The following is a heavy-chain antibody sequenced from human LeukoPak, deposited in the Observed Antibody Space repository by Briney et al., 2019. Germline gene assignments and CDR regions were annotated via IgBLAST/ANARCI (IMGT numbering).Heavy chain of an antibody. Sequence: GASVKVSCKASGYTFSNYGVTWVRQAPGQGLEWMGWLSDYTGYTNYAQNFQGRVTMTTDTSTNTAYMELRGLTSDDTAVYFCARDGGYFDWPRPRPGKYYFDYWGQGTLVTVTS. D-gene: IGHD3-9*01. V-gene: IGHV1-18*01. CDR1: GYTFSNYG. J-gene: IGHJ4*02. CDR3: ARDGGYFDWPRPRPGKYYFDY. CDR2: LSDYTGYT.